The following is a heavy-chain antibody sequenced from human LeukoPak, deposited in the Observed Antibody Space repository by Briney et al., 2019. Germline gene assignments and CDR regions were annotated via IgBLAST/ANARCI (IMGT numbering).Heavy chain of an antibody. CDR1: GYSISSGYY. CDR3: ARDEWDLDY. Sequence: PSETLSLTCAVSGYSISSGYYWGWIRQPPGKGLEWIGSIYHSGSTYYNPSLKSRVTISVDTSKNQFSLKLSSVTAADTVVYYCARDEWDLDYWGQGTLVTVSS. D-gene: IGHD1-26*01. V-gene: IGHV4-38-2*02. CDR2: IYHSGST. J-gene: IGHJ4*02.